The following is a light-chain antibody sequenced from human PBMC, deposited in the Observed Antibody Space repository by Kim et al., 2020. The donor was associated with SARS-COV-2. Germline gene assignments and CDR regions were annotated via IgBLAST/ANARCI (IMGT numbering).Light chain of an antibody. J-gene: IGLJ2*01. CDR2: GKN. CDR3: NSRDSNDNVV. Sequence: ALGQTVRITCQGASLRSYYATWYQKKPGQAPLLVIYGKNIRPSGIPDRFSGSSSGNTASLTITGTQAGDEADYYCNSRDSNDNVVFGGGTQLTVL. CDR1: SLRSYY. V-gene: IGLV3-19*01.